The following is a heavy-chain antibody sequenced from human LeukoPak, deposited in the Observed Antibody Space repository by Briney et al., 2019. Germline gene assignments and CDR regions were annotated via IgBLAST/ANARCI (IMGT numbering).Heavy chain of an antibody. CDR1: GFTFGSYS. J-gene: IGHJ4*02. CDR2: ISSSSSYI. CDR3: AMGIAAAGNFDY. Sequence: PGGSLRLSCAASGFTFGSYSMNWVRQAPGKGLEWVSSISSSSSYIYYADSVKGRFTISRDNAKNSLYLQMNSLRAEDTAVYYCAMGIAAAGNFDYWGQGTLVTVSS. V-gene: IGHV3-21*01. D-gene: IGHD6-13*01.